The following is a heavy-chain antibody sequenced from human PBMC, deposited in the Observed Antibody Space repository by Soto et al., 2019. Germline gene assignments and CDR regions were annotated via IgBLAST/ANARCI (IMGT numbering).Heavy chain of an antibody. CDR2: IIPIFGTA. V-gene: IGHV1-69*12. Sequence: QVQLVQSGAEVKKPGSSVKVSCKASGGTFSSYAISWVRQAPGQGLEWMGGIIPIFGTANYAQKFQGRVTITAAESTSTAYMELSSLRSEDTAVFYCARDEDSGSYSPYWGQGTLVTVSS. J-gene: IGHJ4*02. CDR3: ARDEDSGSYSPY. D-gene: IGHD1-26*01. CDR1: GGTFSSYA.